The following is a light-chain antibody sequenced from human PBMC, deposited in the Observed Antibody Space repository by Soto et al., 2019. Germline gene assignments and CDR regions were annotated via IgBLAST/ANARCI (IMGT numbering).Light chain of an antibody. Sequence: SLLAPPPPPSGSPVQSITPSRPGTSRDVGGYNYVSWYQQHPGKAPKLMIYDVRNRPSGVSNRFSGSKSVNTASLTISGLQAEDEADYYCSSYTTISTYVFGTGTKVTVL. CDR1: SRDVGGYNY. CDR3: SSYTTISTYV. J-gene: IGLJ1*01. CDR2: DVR. V-gene: IGLV2-14*01.